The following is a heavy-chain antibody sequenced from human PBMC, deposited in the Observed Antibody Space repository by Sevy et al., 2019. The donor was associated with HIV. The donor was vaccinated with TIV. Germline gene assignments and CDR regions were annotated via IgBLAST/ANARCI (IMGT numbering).Heavy chain of an antibody. CDR2: IRNRPNRYTT. CDR1: GFAFSDHY. V-gene: IGHV3-72*01. D-gene: IGHD2-21*01. CDR3: VGGPNCGVGGCQQISPYCLDV. J-gene: IGHJ6*03. Sequence: GGSLRLSCAASGFAFSDHYVDWVRQAPGKGLEWVGRIRNRPNRYTTEYAASVEGRFTISRDDSRHSRYLQMNSLKTEDSAVYYCVGGPNCGVGGCQQISPYCLDVWGIGATVTVSS.